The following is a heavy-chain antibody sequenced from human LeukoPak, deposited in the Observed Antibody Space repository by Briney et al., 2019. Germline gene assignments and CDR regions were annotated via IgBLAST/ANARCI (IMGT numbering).Heavy chain of an antibody. V-gene: IGHV3-23*01. Sequence: PGGSLRLSCAASGFTFSSQAMSWVRQAPGKGLEWVSAISGTGGSTYYADSVKGRFTISRDYSKNTLYLQMNSLRAEDTAVYYCAKKYNYGSGSYGYFDYWGQGTLVTVSS. CDR1: GFTFSSQA. CDR2: ISGTGGST. D-gene: IGHD3-10*01. CDR3: AKKYNYGSGSYGYFDY. J-gene: IGHJ4*02.